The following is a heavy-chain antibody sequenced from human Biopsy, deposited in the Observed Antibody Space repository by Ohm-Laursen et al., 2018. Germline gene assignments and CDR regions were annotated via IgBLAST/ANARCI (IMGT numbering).Heavy chain of an antibody. Sequence: SLRLSCTASGFSFNNYGMHWVRQAPGKGLEWVSSISASGNHIYYTDSVKGRFTVSRDNGKNSVYLQMNSLRVEDTAVYYCARDGEAKYCKHGVCPSDFWGQGTLDTVSS. CDR1: GFSFNNYG. V-gene: IGHV3-21*01. J-gene: IGHJ4*02. CDR2: ISASGNHI. CDR3: ARDGEAKYCKHGVCPSDF. D-gene: IGHD2-8*01.